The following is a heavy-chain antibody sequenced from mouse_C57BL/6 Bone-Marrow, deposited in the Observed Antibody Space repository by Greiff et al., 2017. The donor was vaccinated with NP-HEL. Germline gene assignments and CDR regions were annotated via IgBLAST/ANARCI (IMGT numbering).Heavy chain of an antibody. D-gene: IGHD1-1*01. CDR2: IDPSDSYT. J-gene: IGHJ3*01. Sequence: QVQLQQSGAELVMPGASVKLSCKASGYTFTSYWMHWVKQRPGQGLEWIGEIDPSDSYTNYNQKFKGKSTLTVDKSSSTAYMQLSSLTSEDSAVYDCARGYYGIAYWGQGTLVTVSA. CDR3: ARGYYGIAY. CDR1: GYTFTSYW. V-gene: IGHV1-69*01.